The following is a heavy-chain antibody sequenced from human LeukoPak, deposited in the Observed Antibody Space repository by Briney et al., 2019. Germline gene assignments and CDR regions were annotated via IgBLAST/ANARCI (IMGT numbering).Heavy chain of an antibody. CDR2: IYPGDSDT. CDR1: GYSFTSYW. D-gene: IGHD1-7*01. V-gene: IGHV5-51*01. CDR3: ARRRYNWNYGFYYYYMDV. Sequence: PGESLKISCKDSGYSFTSYWIGWVRQLPGKGLEWMGIIYPGDSDTRYSPSFQGQVTISADKSISTAYLQWSSLKASDTAMYYCARRRYNWNYGFYYYYMDVWGKGTTVTVSS. J-gene: IGHJ6*03.